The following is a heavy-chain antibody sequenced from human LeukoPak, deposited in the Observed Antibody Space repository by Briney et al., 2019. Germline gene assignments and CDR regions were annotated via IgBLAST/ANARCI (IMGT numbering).Heavy chain of an antibody. D-gene: IGHD3-22*01. CDR3: ASTSPKYYYESSGYSSLFDN. CDR1: GGSISSYY. V-gene: IGHV4-59*12. CDR2: IFYSGST. J-gene: IGHJ4*02. Sequence: PPETLSLTCTVSGGSISSYYWSWIRQPPGKGLEWIGYIFYSGSTNYNPSLKSRLTISVDTSKNQFSLKLRSVTAADTALYYCASTSPKYYYESSGYSSLFDNWGQGTLVTVSS.